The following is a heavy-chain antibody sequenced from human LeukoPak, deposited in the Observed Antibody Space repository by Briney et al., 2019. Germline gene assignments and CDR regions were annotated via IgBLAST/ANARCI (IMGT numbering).Heavy chain of an antibody. J-gene: IGHJ4*02. CDR3: AKDWEVFDY. CDR1: GFSFSSYG. D-gene: IGHD1-26*01. V-gene: IGHV3-30*18. CDR2: ISHDGSNK. Sequence: PGRSLRLSCAASGFSFSSYGMHWARQAPGKGLEWVAVISHDGSNKYYADSVKGRFTISRDNSKNTLYLQMNSLRAEDTAVYYCAKDWEVFDYWGQGTLVTVSS.